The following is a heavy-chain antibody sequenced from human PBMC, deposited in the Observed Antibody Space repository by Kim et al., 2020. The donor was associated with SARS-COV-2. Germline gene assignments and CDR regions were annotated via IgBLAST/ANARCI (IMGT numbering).Heavy chain of an antibody. J-gene: IGHJ4*02. D-gene: IGHD6-19*01. CDR2: ISSSSSYI. CDR1: GFTFSSYS. V-gene: IGHV3-21*01. Sequence: GGSLRLSCAASGFTFSSYSMNWVRQAPGKGLEWVSSISSSSSYIYYADPVKGRFTISRDNAKNSLYLQMNSLRAEDTAVYYCAPDPPRSGWIYYFDYWGQGTLVTVSS. CDR3: APDPPRSGWIYYFDY.